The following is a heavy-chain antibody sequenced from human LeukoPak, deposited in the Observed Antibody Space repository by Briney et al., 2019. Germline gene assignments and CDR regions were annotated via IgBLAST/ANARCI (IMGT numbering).Heavy chain of an antibody. Sequence: SETLSLTCTVSGGSVSSGSYYWSWIRQPPGKGLEWIGYIYYSGSTNYNPSLKSRVTISVDTSKNQLSLKLSSVTAADTAVYYCARDGDDNVTTPYFDYWGQGTLVTVSS. V-gene: IGHV4-61*01. J-gene: IGHJ4*02. CDR2: IYYSGST. D-gene: IGHD4-11*01. CDR3: ARDGDDNVTTPYFDY. CDR1: GGSVSSGSYY.